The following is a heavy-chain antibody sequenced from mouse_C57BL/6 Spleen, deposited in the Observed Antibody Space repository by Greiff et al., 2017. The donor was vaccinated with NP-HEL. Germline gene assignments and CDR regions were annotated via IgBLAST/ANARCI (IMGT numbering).Heavy chain of an antibody. D-gene: IGHD1-1*01. V-gene: IGHV1-9*01. J-gene: IGHJ2*01. CDR1: GYTFTGYW. CDR3: ASNGPLTTVVASYYFDY. CDR2: ILPGSGST. Sequence: VQLQQSGAELMKPGASVKLSCKATGYTFTGYWIEWVKQRPGHGLEWIGEILPGSGSTNYNEKFKGKATFTADTSSNTAYMQLSSLTTDDSAIYYCASNGPLTTVVASYYFDYWGQGTTLTVSS.